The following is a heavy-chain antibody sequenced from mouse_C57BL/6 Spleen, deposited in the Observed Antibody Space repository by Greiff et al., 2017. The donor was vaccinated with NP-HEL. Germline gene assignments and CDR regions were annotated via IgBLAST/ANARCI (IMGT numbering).Heavy chain of an antibody. J-gene: IGHJ2*01. Sequence: EVKLMESGPELVKPGASVKISCKASGYTFTDYYMNWVKQSHGKSLEWIGDINPNNGGTSYNQKFKGKATLTVDKSSSTAYMELRSLTSEDSAVYYCARGLGGDYWGQGTTLTVSS. CDR2: INPNNGGT. V-gene: IGHV1-26*01. CDR1: GYTFTDYY. D-gene: IGHD3-1*01. CDR3: ARGLGGDY.